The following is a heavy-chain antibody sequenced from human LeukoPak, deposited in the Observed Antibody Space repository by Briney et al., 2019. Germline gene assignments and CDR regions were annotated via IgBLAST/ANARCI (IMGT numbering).Heavy chain of an antibody. CDR2: IYPGDSDT. D-gene: IGHD3-22*01. V-gene: IGHV5-51*01. Sequence: GESLKISCKSSGYSFTNYWIGWVRQMPGKGLEWMGIIYPGDSDTRYSPSFQGQVTISADRSISTAYLQWSSLEASDTAMYYCARQHHDSSGPYYYYGLDVWGQGTTVTVSS. CDR3: ARQHHDSSGPYYYYGLDV. J-gene: IGHJ6*02. CDR1: GYSFTNYW.